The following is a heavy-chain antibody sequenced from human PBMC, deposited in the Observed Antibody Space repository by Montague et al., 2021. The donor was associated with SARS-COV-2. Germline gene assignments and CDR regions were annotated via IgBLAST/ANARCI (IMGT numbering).Heavy chain of an antibody. V-gene: IGHV4-61*03. CDR2: IHYXGYT. J-gene: IGHJ4*02. Sequence: SETLSLTCTVSGGLSTTDPSNSDFWSWIRQTPGKVLEWIGWIHYXGYTYYSPSLKSRVTISIDTSKRYFSLGLNFLTATDTAVSYCARGHIFGPGARGFEYWGQGTLVTVAS. CDR3: ARGHIFGPGARGFEY. CDR1: GGLSTTDPSNSDF. D-gene: IGHD1-26*01.